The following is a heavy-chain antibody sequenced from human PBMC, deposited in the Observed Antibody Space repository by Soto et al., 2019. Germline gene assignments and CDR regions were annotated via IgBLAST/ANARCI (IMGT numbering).Heavy chain of an antibody. Sequence: QVQLVQSGAEVKKPGSSVKVSCKASGGTFSSYAISWVRQAPGQGLEWMGGIIPIFGTANYAQKFQGRVTITADEPTSTHYMELRSLRSDDTAVYYCERNGYDSSCYGPLFGAFDIWGQGTMVTVSS. CDR1: GGTFSSYA. J-gene: IGHJ3*02. CDR3: ERNGYDSSCYGPLFGAFDI. D-gene: IGHD3-22*01. V-gene: IGHV1-69*01. CDR2: IIPIFGTA.